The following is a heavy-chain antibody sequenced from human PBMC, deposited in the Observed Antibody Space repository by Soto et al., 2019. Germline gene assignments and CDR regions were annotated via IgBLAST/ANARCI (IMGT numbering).Heavy chain of an antibody. J-gene: IGHJ4*02. V-gene: IGHV3-33*01. CDR3: AREGVTGFCSGRSCFPDY. CDR2: IWYDGRNK. CDR1: GFTFSEYG. D-gene: IGHD2-15*01. Sequence: QVQLVESGGGVVQPGRSLRLSCAASGFTFSEYGMHWVRQAPGKGLDWVAVIWYDGRNKYHADSVKGRFTISRDNSKNRIYLEMNSLRAEDTAVYYCAREGVTGFCSGRSCFPDYWGKGTLVTVSS.